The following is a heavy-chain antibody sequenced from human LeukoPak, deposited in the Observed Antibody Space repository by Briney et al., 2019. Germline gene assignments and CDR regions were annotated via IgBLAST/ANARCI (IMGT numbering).Heavy chain of an antibody. V-gene: IGHV3-23*01. CDR3: AKNWFGELFGYYHYMDV. Sequence: GGSLRLSCAASGFTFSSYAMNWVRQAPGKGLEWVSAISGSGGNTYYADSVKGRFTISRDNSKNTLYLQMNSLRAEDTAVYYCAKNWFGELFGYYHYMDVWGKGTTVTISS. D-gene: IGHD3-10*01. J-gene: IGHJ6*03. CDR2: ISGSGGNT. CDR1: GFTFSSYA.